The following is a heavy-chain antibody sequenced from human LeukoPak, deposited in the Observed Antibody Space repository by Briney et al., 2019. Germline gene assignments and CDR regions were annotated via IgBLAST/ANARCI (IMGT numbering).Heavy chain of an antibody. V-gene: IGHV1-24*01. D-gene: IGHD3-22*01. CDR3: AIIIRTYYDSSGYGLRNFDY. CDR2: FDPEDGET. CDR1: GYTLTELP. J-gene: IGHJ4*02. Sequence: ASVKVSCKVSGYTLTELPMHWVRQAPGKGLEWMGGFDPEDGETIYAQKFQGRVTMTEDTSTDTAYMELSSLRSEDTAVYYCAIIIRTYYDSSGYGLRNFDYWGQGTLVTVSS.